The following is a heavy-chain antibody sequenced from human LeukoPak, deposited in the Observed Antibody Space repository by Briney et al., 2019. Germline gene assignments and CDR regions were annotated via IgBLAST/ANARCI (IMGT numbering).Heavy chain of an antibody. D-gene: IGHD1-26*01. CDR2: IKSKSDGGTT. CDR1: GFTFSNAW. CDR3: TTTPRWEVVKDY. V-gene: IGHV3-15*01. J-gene: IGHJ4*02. Sequence: GGSLRLSCAVSGFTFSNAWMSWVRQAPGKGLEWVGRIKSKSDGGTTEYAAPVKGRFTISRDDSKNTLYLQMNSLQTDDTAVYYCTTTPRWEVVKDYWGQGTLVTVSS.